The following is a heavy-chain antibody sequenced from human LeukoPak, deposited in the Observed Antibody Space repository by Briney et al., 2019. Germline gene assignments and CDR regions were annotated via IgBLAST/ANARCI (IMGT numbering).Heavy chain of an antibody. CDR3: ACAYYDILTGYSSYYYYYGMDV. CDR1: GFTVSSNY. D-gene: IGHD3-9*01. Sequence: PGGSLRLSCAASGFTVSSNYMSWVRQAPGEGLEWVSVIYSGGSTYYADSVKGRFTISRDNSKNTLYLQRNSPRAEDTAVYYCACAYYDILTGYSSYYYYYGMDVWGQGTTVTVSS. CDR2: IYSGGST. V-gene: IGHV3-66*02. J-gene: IGHJ6*02.